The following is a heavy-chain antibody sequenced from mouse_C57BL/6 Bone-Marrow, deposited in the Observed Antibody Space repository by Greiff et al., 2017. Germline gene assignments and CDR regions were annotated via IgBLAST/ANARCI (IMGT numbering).Heavy chain of an antibody. Sequence: QVQLQQSGAELVKPGASVKISCKASGYAFSSYWMNWVKQRPGKGLEWIGQIYPGDGDTNYNGKFKGKATLTADKSSSTAYMQLSSLTSEDSAVYFCARVIYYYGSSLYFDVWGTGTTVTVSS. CDR3: ARVIYYYGSSLYFDV. CDR2: IYPGDGDT. CDR1: GYAFSSYW. D-gene: IGHD1-1*01. V-gene: IGHV1-80*01. J-gene: IGHJ1*03.